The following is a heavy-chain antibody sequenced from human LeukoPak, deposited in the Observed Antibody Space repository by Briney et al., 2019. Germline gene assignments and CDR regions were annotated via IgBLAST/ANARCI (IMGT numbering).Heavy chain of an antibody. Sequence: SETPSLTCTVSGGSISSSTYYWVWIRQPPGKGLEWIATIYYSGSTYYNPSLKSRVTISVDTSNNQFSLTLSSVTAADTAMYYCARHSDYVGDSSLDTDAFDVWGRGTMVTVSS. J-gene: IGHJ3*01. CDR3: ARHSDYVGDSSLDTDAFDV. V-gene: IGHV4-39*01. CDR2: IYYSGST. D-gene: IGHD4-23*01. CDR1: GGSISSSTYY.